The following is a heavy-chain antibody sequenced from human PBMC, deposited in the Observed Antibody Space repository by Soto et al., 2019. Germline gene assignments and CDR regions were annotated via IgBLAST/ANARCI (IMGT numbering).Heavy chain of an antibody. Sequence: QVQLQESGPGLVKPSETLSLTCTVSGGSIRSYYWSWIRQPPGKGLEWIGYIYYSGSTNYNPALKRRVTMSVDTSKNQFSLKLSSLTAADTAVYYCARRYGGNFDYWGQGTLVTVSS. CDR3: ARRYGGNFDY. D-gene: IGHD1-26*01. CDR1: GGSIRSYY. CDR2: IYYSGST. V-gene: IGHV4-59*01. J-gene: IGHJ4*02.